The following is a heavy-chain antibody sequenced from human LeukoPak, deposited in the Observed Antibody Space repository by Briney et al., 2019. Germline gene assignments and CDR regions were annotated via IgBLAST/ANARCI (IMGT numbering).Heavy chain of an antibody. D-gene: IGHD6-19*01. J-gene: IGHJ3*02. CDR3: ARARQWLVQNAFDI. V-gene: IGHV1-2*02. CDR2: INPNSGGT. Sequence: ASVKVSCKASGYTFTGYYMHWVRQAPGQGLEWMGWINPNSGGTNYAQKFQGRVTMTRDTSISTAYMELSRLRSDDTAVYYCARARQWLVQNAFDIWGQGTKVTVSS. CDR1: GYTFTGYY.